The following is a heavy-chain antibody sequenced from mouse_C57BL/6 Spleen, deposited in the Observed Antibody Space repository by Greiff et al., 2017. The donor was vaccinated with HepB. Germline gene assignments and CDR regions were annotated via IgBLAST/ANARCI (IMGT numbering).Heavy chain of an antibody. V-gene: IGHV1-54*01. CDR1: GYAFTNYL. CDR3: AVREYFDY. CDR2: INPGSGGT. Sequence: VKLQESGAELVRPGTSVKVSCKASGYAFTNYLIEWVKQRPGQGLEWIGVINPGSGGTNYNEKFKGKATLTADKSSSTAYMQLSSLTSEDSAVYFCAVREYFDYWGQGTTLTVSS. D-gene: IGHD2-13*01. J-gene: IGHJ2*01.